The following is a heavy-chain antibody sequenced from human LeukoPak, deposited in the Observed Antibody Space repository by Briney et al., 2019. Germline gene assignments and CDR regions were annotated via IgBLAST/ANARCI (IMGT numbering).Heavy chain of an antibody. D-gene: IGHD3-9*01. Sequence: GGSLRLSCAASGFTFSSYWLSWVRQAPGKGLEWVANIKQDGSKKYYVDSVKGRFTISRDNAKNSLYLQMNSLRAEDTAVYYCAREGRAYDILTGYYKWEYYFDYWGQGTLVTVSS. V-gene: IGHV3-7*03. CDR1: GFTFSSYW. J-gene: IGHJ4*02. CDR2: IKQDGSKK. CDR3: AREGRAYDILTGYYKWEYYFDY.